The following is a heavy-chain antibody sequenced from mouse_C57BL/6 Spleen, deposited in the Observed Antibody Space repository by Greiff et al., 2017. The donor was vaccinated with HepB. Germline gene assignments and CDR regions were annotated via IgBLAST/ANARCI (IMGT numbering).Heavy chain of an antibody. CDR2: INPNNGGT. Sequence: EVQLQQSGPELVKPGASVKISCKASGYTFTDYYMNWVKQSHGKSLEWIGDINPNNGGTSYNQKFKGKATFTVDKSSSTAYMELRSLTSEDSAVYYCARLDYYAMDYWGQGTSVTVSS. CDR3: ARLDYYAMDY. V-gene: IGHV1-26*01. CDR1: GYTFTDYY. J-gene: IGHJ4*01.